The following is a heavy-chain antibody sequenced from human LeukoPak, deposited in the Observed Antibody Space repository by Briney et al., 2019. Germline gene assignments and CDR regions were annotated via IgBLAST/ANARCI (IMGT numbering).Heavy chain of an antibody. CDR3: ARAWIQLWSNMDV. CDR2: IDPSDSYT. J-gene: IGHJ6*04. Sequence: GGSLKISCKGSGYSFTSYWISWVRQMPGKGLEWMGRIDPSDSYTNYSPSFQGHVTISADKSISTAYLQWSSLKASDTAMYYCARAWIQLWSNMDVWGKGTTVTDSS. CDR1: GYSFTSYW. V-gene: IGHV5-10-1*01. D-gene: IGHD5-18*01.